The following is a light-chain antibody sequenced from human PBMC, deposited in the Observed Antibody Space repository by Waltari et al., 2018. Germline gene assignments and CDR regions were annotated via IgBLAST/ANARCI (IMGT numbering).Light chain of an antibody. J-gene: IGLJ2*01. V-gene: IGLV3-1*01. CDR3: QAWDSSTVV. CDR2: QDS. Sequence: SYELTQPPSVSVSPGQTASITCSGDKLGDKYACWSQQKPGQSPVLVIYQDSKRPSGIPERFSGSNSGNTATLTISWTQAMDEADYYCQAWDSSTVVFGGGTKLTVL. CDR1: KLGDKY.